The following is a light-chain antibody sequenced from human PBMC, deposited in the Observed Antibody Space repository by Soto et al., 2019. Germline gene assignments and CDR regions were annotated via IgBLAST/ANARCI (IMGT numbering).Light chain of an antibody. Sequence: QSVLTQPAYLSVSPGQSSTISCTGTSNDVGAYDYVSWYQQHPGKAPKLIIYEVTYRPSGVSNRFSGSQSGNTASLTISGLQAEDEADYYCSSYRGSSTLTFAGGTK. V-gene: IGLV2-14*01. CDR3: SSYRGSSTLT. CDR2: EVT. CDR1: SNDVGAYDY. J-gene: IGLJ2*01.